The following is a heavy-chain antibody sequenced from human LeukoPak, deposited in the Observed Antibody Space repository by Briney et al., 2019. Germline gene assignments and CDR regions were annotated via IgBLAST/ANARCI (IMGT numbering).Heavy chain of an antibody. Sequence: SQTLSLTCAISGDSVVTNNVAWNWIRQSPSRGLEWLGRTYLRSKWYNEYAVFVKSRITINPDTSRNHFSLQLNSLIPEDTAVYYCTKGKYSVFASWGQGTMVTVSS. V-gene: IGHV6-1*01. CDR3: TKGKYSVFAS. CDR2: TYLRSKWYN. CDR1: GDSVVTNNVA. J-gene: IGHJ3*02. D-gene: IGHD2-21*01.